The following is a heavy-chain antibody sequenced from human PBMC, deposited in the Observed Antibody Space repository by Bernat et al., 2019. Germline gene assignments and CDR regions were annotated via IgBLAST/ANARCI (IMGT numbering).Heavy chain of an antibody. CDR1: GFTFSSHG. J-gene: IGHJ6*02. V-gene: IGHV3-30*18. Sequence: VQLLESGGGLVQPGASLTFSCAASGFTFSSHGMSWVRQAPGKGLEWVAVISYDGSNKYYADSVKGRFTISRDNSKNTLYLQMNSLRAEDTAVYYCAKPSSSWGNYYYYGMDVWGQGTTVTVSS. D-gene: IGHD6-13*01. CDR2: ISYDGSNK. CDR3: AKPSSSWGNYYYYGMDV.